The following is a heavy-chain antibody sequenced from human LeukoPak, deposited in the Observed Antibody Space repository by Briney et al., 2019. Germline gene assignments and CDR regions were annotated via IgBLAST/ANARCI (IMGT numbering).Heavy chain of an antibody. D-gene: IGHD3-16*01. CDR1: GFSLTTSGVG. V-gene: IGHV2-5*02. J-gene: IGHJ4*02. Sequence: SGPTLVNPTQTLTLTCTFSGFSLTTSGVGVGWIRQPPGKALEWLALISWDDDKRYSPSLKSRLTITKDTSKNQVVLTVTNMDPVDTATYFCAHRPSYDYVWDSYVFDYWGQGTLVTVSS. CDR3: AHRPSYDYVWDSYVFDY. CDR2: ISWDDDK.